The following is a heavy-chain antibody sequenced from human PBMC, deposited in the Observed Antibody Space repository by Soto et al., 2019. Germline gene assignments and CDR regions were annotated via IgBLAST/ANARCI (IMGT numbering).Heavy chain of an antibody. CDR3: ANWAAAGIKRGGYHYDGLYV. J-gene: IGHJ6*02. D-gene: IGHD6-13*01. CDR1: AGSLSSSSYY. CDR2: IYYSGST. V-gene: IGHV4-39*02. Sequence: PSQKLSLTCTVSAGSLSSSSYYWCWIRQPPGKGLEWIGSIYYSGSTYYNPSLKSRVTISVDTSKNHFSLKLSSVTAADTAVYYCANWAAAGIKRGGYHYDGLYVRGQRTTVTVS.